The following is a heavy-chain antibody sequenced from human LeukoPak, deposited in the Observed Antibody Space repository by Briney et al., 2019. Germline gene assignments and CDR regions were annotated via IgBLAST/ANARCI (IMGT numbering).Heavy chain of an antibody. CDR1: GFTFSSYW. Sequence: PRGSLRLSCAASGFTFSSYWMSWVRQAPGKGLEWVTNIKQDGSEKYYVDSVKGRFTISRDNAKNSLYLQMNSLRAEDTAVYYCAREPDYGDSFDYWGQGTLVTVSS. D-gene: IGHD4-17*01. J-gene: IGHJ4*02. V-gene: IGHV3-7*01. CDR3: AREPDYGDSFDY. CDR2: IKQDGSEK.